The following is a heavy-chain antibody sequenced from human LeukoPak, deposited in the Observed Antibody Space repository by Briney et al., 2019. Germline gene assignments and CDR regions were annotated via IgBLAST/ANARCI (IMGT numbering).Heavy chain of an antibody. V-gene: IGHV4-34*01. J-gene: IGHJ6*03. CDR2: FNHSGST. Sequence: SETLSLTCAVYGGSFSGYYWSWIRQPPGKGLDWIGEFNHSGSTNYNPSLKSRVTISVDTSKNQFSLKLSSVTAADTAVYYCARPPRVGATSNYCYYYMDVWGKGTTVTISS. D-gene: IGHD1-26*01. CDR1: GGSFSGYY. CDR3: ARPPRVGATSNYCYYYMDV.